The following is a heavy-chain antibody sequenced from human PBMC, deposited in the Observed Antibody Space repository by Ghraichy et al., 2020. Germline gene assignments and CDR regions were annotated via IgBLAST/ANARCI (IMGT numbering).Heavy chain of an antibody. CDR1: GDSLSSGTHH. CDR2: IYYTGNT. D-gene: IGHD5-24*01. CDR3: ARGLKSGEIF. Sequence: SETLSLTCTVSGDSLSSGTHHWVWIRQFPGKGLEWMGSIYYTGNTYYNPSLKRRVTVSIDTSKNHFSLEVTSVTAADTAVYYCARGLKSGEIFWGQGILVTVSS. V-gene: IGHV4-39*02. J-gene: IGHJ4*02.